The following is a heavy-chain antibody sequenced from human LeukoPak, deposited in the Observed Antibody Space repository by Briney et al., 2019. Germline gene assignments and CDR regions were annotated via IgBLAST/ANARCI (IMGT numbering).Heavy chain of an antibody. J-gene: IGHJ4*02. CDR3: AGSIAAANV. CDR2: IYYTGIT. V-gene: IGHV4-59*01. CDR1: GGSISSCY. D-gene: IGHD6-13*01. Sequence: SETLSLTCTVSGGSISSCYWSWIRQPPGKGLEWIGYIYYTGITNYNPSLKSRVTISLDTSENQISLKLSSVTAADTAVYFCAGSIAAANVWGQGTLVTVSS.